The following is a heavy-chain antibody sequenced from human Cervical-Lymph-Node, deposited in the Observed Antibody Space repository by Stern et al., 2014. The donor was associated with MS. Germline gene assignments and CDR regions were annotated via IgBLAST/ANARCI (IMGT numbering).Heavy chain of an antibody. D-gene: IGHD4-17*01. CDR1: GGTFSSYA. CDR2: LIPIFGTA. J-gene: IGHJ6*02. V-gene: IGHV1-69*01. Sequence: VHLVESGAEVKKPGSSVKVSCKASGGTFSSYAISWVRQAPGQGLEWMGGLIPIFGTANYAQKFQGRVTITADESTSTAYMELSSLRSEDTAVYYCASFYGDYELYYYYGMDVWGQGTTVTVSS. CDR3: ASFYGDYELYYYYGMDV.